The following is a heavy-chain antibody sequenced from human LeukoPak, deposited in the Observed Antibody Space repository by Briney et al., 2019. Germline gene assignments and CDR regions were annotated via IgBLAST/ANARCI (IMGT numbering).Heavy chain of an antibody. Sequence: GGSLRLSCAASGFTFSSYNMNWVRQAPGKGLEWVSSITSSSSYIYYADSVKGRFTISRDNAKNSLYLQMNSLRAEDTAVYYCARDGSGWYGKVDYWGQGTLVTVSS. V-gene: IGHV3-21*01. CDR2: ITSSSSYI. J-gene: IGHJ4*02. D-gene: IGHD6-19*01. CDR1: GFTFSSYN. CDR3: ARDGSGWYGKVDY.